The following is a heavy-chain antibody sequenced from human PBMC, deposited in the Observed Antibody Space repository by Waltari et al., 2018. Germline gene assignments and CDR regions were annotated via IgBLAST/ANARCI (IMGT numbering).Heavy chain of an antibody. CDR1: GFTFDDYA. D-gene: IGHD6-19*01. CDR3: AKDSRGYSGWVDY. J-gene: IGHJ4*02. Sequence: EVQLVESGGVVVQPGGSLRLSCAASGFTFDDYAMHWVRQAPGKGLGWVYLIRWEGSTTSYADSVKGRFTISRDKSKNSLYLQMNSLRAEDNALYYCAKDSRGYSGWVDYWGQGTLVTVSS. CDR2: IRWEGSTT. V-gene: IGHV3-43D*03.